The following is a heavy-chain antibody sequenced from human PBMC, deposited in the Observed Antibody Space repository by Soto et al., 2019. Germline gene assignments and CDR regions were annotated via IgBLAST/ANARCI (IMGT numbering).Heavy chain of an antibody. CDR1: GYTFTSYY. Sequence: ASVKVSCKASGYTFTSYYMHWVRQAPGQGLEWMGIINPSGGSTSYAQKFQGRVTMTRDTSTSTVYMELSSLRSEDTAVYYCARGPPEADYYDSSGYYYYWGQGTLVTVYS. J-gene: IGHJ4*02. D-gene: IGHD3-22*01. V-gene: IGHV1-46*01. CDR2: INPSGGST. CDR3: ARGPPEADYYDSSGYYYY.